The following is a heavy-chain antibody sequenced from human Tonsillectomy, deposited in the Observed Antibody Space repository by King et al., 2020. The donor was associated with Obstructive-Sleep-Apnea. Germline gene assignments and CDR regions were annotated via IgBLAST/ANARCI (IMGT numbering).Heavy chain of an antibody. CDR3: AREAESEKLRVYFDY. D-gene: IGHD3-16*01. CDR1: GFTFSSYS. Sequence: VQLVESGGGLVKPGGSLRLSCAASGFTFSSYSMNWVRQAPGKGLEWVSSISSSSSYIYYADSVKGRFTISRDNAKNSLYLQMNSLRAEDTAVYYCAREAESEKLRVYFDYWGQGTLVTVSS. J-gene: IGHJ4*02. CDR2: ISSSSSYI. V-gene: IGHV3-21*01.